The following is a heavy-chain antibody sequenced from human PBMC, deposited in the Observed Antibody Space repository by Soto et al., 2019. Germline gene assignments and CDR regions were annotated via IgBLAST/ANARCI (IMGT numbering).Heavy chain of an antibody. CDR3: TRPADLGTYGMDV. Sequence: EGQMVESGGGLVQPGGSLKLSCVASGFTFSGAAIHWVRQASGKGLEWVGRIRSKANQYATAYGASVKGRFTMSRDDSKNTAYLQMNSLETEDTGVYYCTRPADLGTYGMDVWGQGTTVTVSS. D-gene: IGHD3-3*01. J-gene: IGHJ6*02. CDR2: IRSKANQYAT. CDR1: GFTFSGAA. V-gene: IGHV3-73*02.